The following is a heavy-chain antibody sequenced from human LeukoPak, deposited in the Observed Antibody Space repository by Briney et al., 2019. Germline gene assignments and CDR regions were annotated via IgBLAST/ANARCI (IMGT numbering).Heavy chain of an antibody. V-gene: IGHV3-23*01. J-gene: IGHJ4*02. CDR1: GFTFSSYA. CDR2: VTGSGGST. D-gene: IGHD7-27*01. CDR3: ATERNWVFDY. Sequence: GGSLRLSCAASGFTFSSYAMSWVRQAPGKGLEWVSAVTGSGGSTYYADSVKGRFTISRDNSKNTLYVQMNSLRAEDTAVYYCATERNWVFDYWGQGTLVTVSS.